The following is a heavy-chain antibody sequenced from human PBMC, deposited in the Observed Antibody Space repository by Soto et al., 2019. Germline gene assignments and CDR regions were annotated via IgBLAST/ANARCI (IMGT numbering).Heavy chain of an antibody. V-gene: IGHV3-74*01. D-gene: IGHD3-10*01. CDR1: GFIFTMYW. CDR3: TRGPRPISTGTGAY. J-gene: IGHJ4*02. Sequence: GGSLRLSCAASGFIFTMYWMHWVRQSPGKGLVWISRIYNDGTYSDYADSVRGRFTISRDNVNDTLYLQMNNLRAEDSGLYYCTRGPRPISTGTGAYWGQGTHVTVSS. CDR2: IYNDGTYS.